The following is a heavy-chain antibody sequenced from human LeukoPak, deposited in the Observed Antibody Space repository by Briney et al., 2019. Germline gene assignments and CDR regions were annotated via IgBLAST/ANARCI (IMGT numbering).Heavy chain of an antibody. Sequence: PGRSLRLSCAASGFGFEDFAMFWVRQVSGKGLEWVSFISWSGAQLGYADFVEGRFTISRDNAKNSLYLELSGLRPEDTAMYFCAKAIAAVAGYDAFDIWGQGTMVTVSS. D-gene: IGHD6-19*01. J-gene: IGHJ3*02. V-gene: IGHV3-9*01. CDR2: ISWSGAQL. CDR1: GFGFEDFA. CDR3: AKAIAAVAGYDAFDI.